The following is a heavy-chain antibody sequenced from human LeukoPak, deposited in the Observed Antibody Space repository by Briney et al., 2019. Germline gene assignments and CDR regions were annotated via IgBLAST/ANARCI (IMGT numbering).Heavy chain of an antibody. D-gene: IGHD3-10*01. CDR3: ARGYGSGSPLFDY. J-gene: IGHJ4*02. Sequence: PSETLSLTCTVSGGSISSGDYYWSWIRQPPGKGLEWIGYIYYSGSTNYNPSLKSRVTISVDTSKDQFSLKLSSVTAADTAVYYCARGYGSGSPLFDYWGQGTLVTVSS. CDR2: IYYSGST. CDR1: GGSISSGDYY. V-gene: IGHV4-61*08.